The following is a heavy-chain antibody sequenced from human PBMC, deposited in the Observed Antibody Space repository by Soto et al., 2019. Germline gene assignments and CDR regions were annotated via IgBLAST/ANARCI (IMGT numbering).Heavy chain of an antibody. J-gene: IGHJ1*01. CDR3: AKGTGYYDSSGYLQTSEYFQH. CDR2: ISYDGSNK. CDR1: GFTFSSYC. V-gene: IGHV3-30*18. Sequence: GGSLRLSCAASGFTFSSYCMHWVRQAPGKGLEWVAVISYDGSNKYYADSVKGRYTISRDNSKNTLYLQMNSLRAEDTAVYYCAKGTGYYDSSGYLQTSEYFQHWGQGTLVTVSS. D-gene: IGHD3-22*01.